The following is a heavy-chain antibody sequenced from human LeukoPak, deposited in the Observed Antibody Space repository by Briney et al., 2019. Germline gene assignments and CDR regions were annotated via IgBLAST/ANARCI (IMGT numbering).Heavy chain of an antibody. CDR2: ISSSSRNT. Sequence: GGSLRVSCAASGFSVTTSYMSWVRQAPGKGLEWVSSISSSSRNTYYADSVRGRFTISRDNAKNSLYLQMNSLRAEDTAVYYCARGGTFGVDISDYWGQGTLVTVSS. CDR1: GFSVTTSY. D-gene: IGHD3-3*01. J-gene: IGHJ4*02. CDR3: ARGGTFGVDISDY. V-gene: IGHV3-21*01.